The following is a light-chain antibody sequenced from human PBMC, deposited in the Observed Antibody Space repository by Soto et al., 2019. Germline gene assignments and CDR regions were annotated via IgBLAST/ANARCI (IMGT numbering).Light chain of an antibody. CDR3: LQDYNSPWT. V-gene: IGKV1-6*01. Sequence: AIQMTQSPSSLSSSAGDKVTITCRASQGIRNDLAWYQQKPGKAPKLLIYAASSLHSGVPTRFSGSGSGTDFTLTISSLQPEDFATYYCLQDYNSPWTFGQGTKVEIK. CDR1: QGIRND. CDR2: AAS. J-gene: IGKJ1*01.